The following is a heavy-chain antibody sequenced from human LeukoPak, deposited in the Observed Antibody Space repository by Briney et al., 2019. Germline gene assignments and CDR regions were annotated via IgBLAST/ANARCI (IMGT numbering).Heavy chain of an antibody. CDR1: GFIFSAHP. J-gene: IGHJ4*02. V-gene: IGHV3-30*04. D-gene: IGHD5/OR15-5a*01. CDR2: IGPDGSKK. Sequence: PGRSLRLSCVASGFIFSAHPLHWVRQSPDKGLEWVALIGPDGSKKYYADSVRGRFTVSRENSNNTLFLQMNTLRADDTAVYFCARQMTSTRLFDSWGQGTLVTVSS. CDR3: ARQMTSTRLFDS.